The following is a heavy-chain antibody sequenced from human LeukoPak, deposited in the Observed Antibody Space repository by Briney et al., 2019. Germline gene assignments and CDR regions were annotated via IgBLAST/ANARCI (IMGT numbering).Heavy chain of an antibody. CDR1: GGSISSYY. CDR3: ARSYDSSGYILDAFDI. J-gene: IGHJ3*02. CDR2: IYYSGST. V-gene: IGHV4-59*01. D-gene: IGHD3-22*01. Sequence: SETLSLTCTVSGGSISSYYWSWIRQPPGKGLEWIGYIYYSGSTNYNPSLKSRVTISVDTSKNQFSLKLSSVTAADTAVYYCARSYDSSGYILDAFDIWGQGTMVTVSS.